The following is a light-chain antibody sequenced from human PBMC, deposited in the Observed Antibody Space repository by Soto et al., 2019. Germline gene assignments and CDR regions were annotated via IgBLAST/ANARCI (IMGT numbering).Light chain of an antibody. CDR2: GNS. V-gene: IGLV1-40*01. CDR3: QSYDSSLSAFYV. Sequence: QSALTQPPSVSGAPWQRVTISCTGSSSNIGAGYDVHWYQQLPGTAPKLLIYGNSNRPSGVPDRFSGSKSGTSASLAITGLQAEDEADYYCQSYDSSLSAFYVFGTGTNVPVL. J-gene: IGLJ1*01. CDR1: SSNIGAGYD.